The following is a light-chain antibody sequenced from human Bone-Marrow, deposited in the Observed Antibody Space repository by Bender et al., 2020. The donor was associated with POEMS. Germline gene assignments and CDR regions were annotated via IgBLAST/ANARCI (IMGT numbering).Light chain of an antibody. V-gene: IGLV2-11*01. CDR3: CSYAGTSTWV. CDR2: DVS. Sequence: QSALTQPRSVSGSPGQSVTISCPGTSSDVGGYFYVSWFQHHPGKVPKLLIYDVSKRPSGVPDRFSGSKSGNTASLTISGLQAEDEADYYCCSYAGTSTWVFGTGTKVTVL. CDR1: SSDVGGYFY. J-gene: IGLJ1*01.